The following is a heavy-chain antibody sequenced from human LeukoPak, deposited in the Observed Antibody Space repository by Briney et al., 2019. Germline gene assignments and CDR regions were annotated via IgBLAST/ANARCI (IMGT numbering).Heavy chain of an antibody. CDR1: GFTFSSYW. D-gene: IGHD6-13*01. CDR3: AKFGSGYPYSSFDY. Sequence: PGGSLRLSCAASGFTFSSYWMSWVRQAPGKGLEWVSAITTGGDSTYEADSVKGRFTISRDDSKNTLYLQMNSLRAEDTAVYYCAKFGSGYPYSSFDYWGQGTLVTVSS. V-gene: IGHV3-23*01. CDR2: ITTGGDST. J-gene: IGHJ4*02.